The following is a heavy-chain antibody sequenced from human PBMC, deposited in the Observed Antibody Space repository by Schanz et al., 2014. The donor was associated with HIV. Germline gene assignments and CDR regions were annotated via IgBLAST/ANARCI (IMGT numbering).Heavy chain of an antibody. CDR3: AKFGRLLGNFDD. Sequence: EVHLVESGGGLVQPGGSLRLSCAASGSTFSSYWMHWVRQAPGKGLEWVANIKEDGSEKYHADSVKGRFTISRDNAKNSLFLQMESLRAEDTAVYYCAKFGRLLGNFDDWGQGTLVTVSS. J-gene: IGHJ4*02. D-gene: IGHD2-15*01. V-gene: IGHV3-7*01. CDR1: GSTFSSYW. CDR2: IKEDGSEK.